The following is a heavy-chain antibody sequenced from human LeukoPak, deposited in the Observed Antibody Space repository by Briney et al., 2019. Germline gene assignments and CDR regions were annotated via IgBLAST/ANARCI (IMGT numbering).Heavy chain of an antibody. Sequence: ASVKVSCKASGYTFTGYYMHWVRQAPGQGLEWMGWVNPNSGGTKYAQKFQGRVTMTRDTSISTAYMELSRLRSDDTAVYYCASSGVEGGGYAYNYWGQGTLVTVSS. CDR2: VNPNSGGT. CDR1: GYTFTGYY. D-gene: IGHD5-12*01. V-gene: IGHV1-2*02. J-gene: IGHJ4*02. CDR3: ASSGVEGGGYAYNY.